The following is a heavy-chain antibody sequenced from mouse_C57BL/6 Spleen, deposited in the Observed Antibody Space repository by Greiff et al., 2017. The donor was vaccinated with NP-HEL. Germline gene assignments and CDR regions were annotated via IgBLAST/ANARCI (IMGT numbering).Heavy chain of an antibody. J-gene: IGHJ3*01. CDR2: IYPGSGNT. V-gene: IGHV1-76*01. D-gene: IGHD1-1*01. CDR1: GYTFTDYY. Sequence: QVQLQQSGAELVRPGASVKLSCKASGYTFTDYYINWVKQRPGQGLEWIARIYPGSGNTYYNEKFKGKATLTAEKSSSTAYMQLSSLTSEDSAVYFCARNYGSHAWFAYWGQWTLVTVSA. CDR3: ARNYGSHAWFAY.